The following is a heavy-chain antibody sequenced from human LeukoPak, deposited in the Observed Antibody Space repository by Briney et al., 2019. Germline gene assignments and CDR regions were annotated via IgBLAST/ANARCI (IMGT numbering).Heavy chain of an antibody. CDR1: GFTFSSYW. V-gene: IGHV3-74*01. J-gene: IGHJ4*02. CDR3: ARGSSWRMVRDTAEY. CDR2: INSDGSST. D-gene: IGHD3-10*01. Sequence: GGSLRLSCAASGFTFSSYWMHWVRQAPGKGLVWVSRINSDGSSTSYADSVKGRFTISRDNAKNTLYLQMNSLGAEDTAVYYCARGSSWRMVRDTAEYWGQGTLVTVSS.